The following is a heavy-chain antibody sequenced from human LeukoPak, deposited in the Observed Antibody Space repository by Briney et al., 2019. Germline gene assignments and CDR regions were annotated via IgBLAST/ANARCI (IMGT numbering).Heavy chain of an antibody. CDR3: AGPISIAQGGDAFDI. V-gene: IGHV4-59*01. CDR2: IYYSGST. D-gene: IGHD6-6*01. Sequence: SETLSLTCTVSGGSISSYYWSWIRQPPWKGLEWIGYIYYSGSTNYNPSLKSRVTISVDTSKNQFSLKLSSVTAADTAVYYCAGPISIAQGGDAFDIWGQGTMVTVSS. CDR1: GGSISSYY. J-gene: IGHJ3*02.